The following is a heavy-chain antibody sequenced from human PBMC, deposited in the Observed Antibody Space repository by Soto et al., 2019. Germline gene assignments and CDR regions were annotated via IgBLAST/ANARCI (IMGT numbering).Heavy chain of an antibody. Sequence: QVQLVESGGGLVKPGGSLRLSCAASGFTFSDYYMSWIRQAPGKGLEWVSYISSSSSYTNYADSVKGRFTISRANAKNSLYLQMNSLRAEDTAVYYCASSFYCSSTSCLHWYFDLWGRGTLVTVSS. CDR2: ISSSSSYT. D-gene: IGHD2-2*01. CDR1: GFTFSDYY. V-gene: IGHV3-11*06. CDR3: ASSFYCSSTSCLHWYFDL. J-gene: IGHJ2*01.